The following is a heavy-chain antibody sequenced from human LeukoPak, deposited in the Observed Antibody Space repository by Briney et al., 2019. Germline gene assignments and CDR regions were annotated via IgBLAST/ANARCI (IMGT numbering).Heavy chain of an antibody. CDR2: IWYDGSNK. CDR1: GFTFSSYG. D-gene: IGHD5-12*01. CDR3: ARGPNSGYDGDGFDI. Sequence: PGRSLRLSCAASGFTFSSYGMHWVRQAPGKGVEWVAVIWYDGSNKYYVDSVKGRFTISRDNSKNTLYLQMNSLRAEDTAVYYCARGPNSGYDGDGFDIWGQGTMVTVSS. J-gene: IGHJ3*02. V-gene: IGHV3-33*01.